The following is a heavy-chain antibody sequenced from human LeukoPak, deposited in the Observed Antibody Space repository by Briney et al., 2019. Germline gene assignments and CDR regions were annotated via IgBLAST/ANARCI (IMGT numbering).Heavy chain of an antibody. V-gene: IGHV4-30-2*01. CDR2: IYHSGST. Sequence: TSQTLSLTCTVSGGSISSGGYYWSWIRQPPGKGLEWIGYIYHSGSTYYNPSLKSRVTISVDRSKNQFSLKLTTVTAADTAVYYCARSGAAWKPPTYFQDWGQGTLVTVSS. CDR3: ARSGAAWKPPTYFQD. CDR1: GGSISSGGYY. J-gene: IGHJ1*01. D-gene: IGHD1-1*01.